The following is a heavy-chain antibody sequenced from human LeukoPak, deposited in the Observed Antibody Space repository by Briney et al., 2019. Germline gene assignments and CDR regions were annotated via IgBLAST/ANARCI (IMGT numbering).Heavy chain of an antibody. Sequence: SETLSLTCTVSGGSISSYYWSWIRQPPGKGLEWIGYIYYSGSTNYNPSPKSRLTISVDTSKNQFSLKLSSVTAADTAVYYCARHHYGSGNYPEYWGQGTLVTVSS. V-gene: IGHV4-59*08. CDR1: GGSISSYY. D-gene: IGHD3-10*01. J-gene: IGHJ4*02. CDR3: ARHHYGSGNYPEY. CDR2: IYYSGST.